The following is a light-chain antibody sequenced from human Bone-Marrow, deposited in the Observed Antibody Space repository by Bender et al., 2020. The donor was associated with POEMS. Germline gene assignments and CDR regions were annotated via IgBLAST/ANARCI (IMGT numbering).Light chain of an antibody. CDR3: AAWDDGLSGGV. V-gene: IGLV1-44*01. Sequence: QSVLTQPPSASGTPGQRVTISCSGGSSNIGTHAVNWYQHFPGTEPNLLIYSSNQRPSGVPDRFSAFKSGTSASLAISGLQSEDEADYYCAAWDDGLSGGVFGGGTKLTVL. CDR2: SSN. J-gene: IGLJ3*02. CDR1: SSNIGTHA.